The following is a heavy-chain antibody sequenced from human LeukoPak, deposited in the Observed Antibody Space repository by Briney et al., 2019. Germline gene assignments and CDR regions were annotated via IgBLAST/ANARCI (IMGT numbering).Heavy chain of an antibody. V-gene: IGHV4-4*07. J-gene: IGHJ6*03. D-gene: IGHD3-22*01. CDR1: GGSISSYY. Sequence: SETLSLTCTVSGGSISSYYWSWIRQPAGKGLEWIGRIYTSGSTNYNPSLKSRVTMSVDTSNNQFSLKLNSVTAADTAVYYCARTYDSPGYYSPDYYYMDVWGKGTTVTISS. CDR3: ARTYDSPGYYSPDYYYMDV. CDR2: IYTSGST.